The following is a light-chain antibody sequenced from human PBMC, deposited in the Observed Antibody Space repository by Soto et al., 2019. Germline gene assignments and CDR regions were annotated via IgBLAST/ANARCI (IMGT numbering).Light chain of an antibody. CDR2: EVS. CDR1: SSDVGAYNY. V-gene: IGLV2-14*01. CDR3: SSFTSNRAYV. J-gene: IGLJ1*01. Sequence: QSALTQPASVSGSPGQSITISCTGTSSDVGAYNYVSWYQQQSGKAPKLIIHEVSNRPSGVSNRFSGSKSGNTASLTISGLRAEDEADYYCSSFTSNRAYVFGTGTKVTVL.